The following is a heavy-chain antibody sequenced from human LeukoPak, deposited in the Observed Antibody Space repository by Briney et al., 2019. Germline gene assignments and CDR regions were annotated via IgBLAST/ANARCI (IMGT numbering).Heavy chain of an antibody. V-gene: IGHV3-23*01. J-gene: IGHJ4*02. CDR2: ISGSGGST. CDR3: AKSLAAAGNY. CDR1: GFTFSSYA. D-gene: IGHD6-13*01. Sequence: GGSLGLSCAASGFTFSSYAMSWVRQAPGKGLEWVSAISGSGGSTYYAASVKGRFTISRENSKNTLYLQMNSLRAEDTAVYYCAKSLAAAGNYWGQGTLVTVSS.